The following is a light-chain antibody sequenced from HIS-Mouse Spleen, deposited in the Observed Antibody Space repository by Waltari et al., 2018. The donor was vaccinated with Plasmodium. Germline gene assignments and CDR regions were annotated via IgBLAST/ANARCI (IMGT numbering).Light chain of an antibody. CDR3: QQYYSTPWT. CDR1: QSVLYSSKNKNY. J-gene: IGKJ1*01. Sequence: DIVMTQSPDSLAVSLAERATINCKSSQSVLYSSKNKNYLAWYQQKPGQPPKLLIYWASTRESGVPDRFSGSGSGTDFTLTISSLQAEDVAVYYCQQYYSTPWTFGQGTKVEIK. CDR2: WAS. V-gene: IGKV4-1*01.